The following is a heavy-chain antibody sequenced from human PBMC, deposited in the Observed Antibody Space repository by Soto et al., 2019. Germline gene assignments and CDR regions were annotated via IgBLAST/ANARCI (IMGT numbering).Heavy chain of an antibody. Sequence: SVMVSCKASGTTFNSSAISWVRQAPGQGLEWMGGIIPIFGSANYARRFRGRVTITADESTSTFYMELSSLRSEDTAVYYCAREDGVFRAFYIWG. D-gene: IGHD3-3*01. CDR2: IIPIFGSA. CDR3: AREDGVFRAFYI. J-gene: IGHJ3*02. V-gene: IGHV1-69*13. CDR1: GTTFNSSA.